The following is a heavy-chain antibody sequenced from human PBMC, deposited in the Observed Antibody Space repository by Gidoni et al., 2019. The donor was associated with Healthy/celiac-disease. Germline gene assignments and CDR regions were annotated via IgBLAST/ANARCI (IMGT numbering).Heavy chain of an antibody. CDR1: GLTFSSYW. CDR3: ARVGAFAFDI. D-gene: IGHD3-10*01. V-gene: IGHV3-7*01. CDR2: IKQDGREK. Sequence: GLTFSSYWMSWVRQAPGKELEWVANIKQDGREKYYVDSVKGRFTISRDNAKNSLYQQMNSLRSEDTAVYYCARVGAFAFDIWNQGTMVTVSS. J-gene: IGHJ3*02.